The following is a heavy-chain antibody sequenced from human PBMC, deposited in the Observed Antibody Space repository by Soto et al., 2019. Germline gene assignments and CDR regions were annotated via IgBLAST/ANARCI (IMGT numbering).Heavy chain of an antibody. Sequence: GGSLRLSCAASGFTFSSYGMHWVRQAPGKGLEWVAVIWYDGSNKYYADSVKGRFTISRDNSKNTLYLQMNSLRAEDTAVYYCARDLLRGNIAAAAYYYYGMDVWGQGTTVTVSS. J-gene: IGHJ6*02. D-gene: IGHD6-13*01. V-gene: IGHV3-33*01. CDR3: ARDLLRGNIAAAAYYYYGMDV. CDR1: GFTFSSYG. CDR2: IWYDGSNK.